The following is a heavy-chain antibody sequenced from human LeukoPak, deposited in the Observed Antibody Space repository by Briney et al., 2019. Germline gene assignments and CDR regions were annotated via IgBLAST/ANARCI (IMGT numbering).Heavy chain of an antibody. V-gene: IGHV4-38-2*02. CDR3: ARVACSGGSCYQPQIQLHYYFDY. CDR2: SYHSGST. CDR1: GYSISSGDY. Sequence: SETLSLTCSVSGYSISSGDYWGWIRQPPGKGLEWIGSSYHSGSTYYNPSLKSRVTISLDTSKNQFSLKLSSVTAADTAVYYCARVACSGGSCYQPQIQLHYYFDYWGQGTLVTVSS. J-gene: IGHJ4*02. D-gene: IGHD2-15*01.